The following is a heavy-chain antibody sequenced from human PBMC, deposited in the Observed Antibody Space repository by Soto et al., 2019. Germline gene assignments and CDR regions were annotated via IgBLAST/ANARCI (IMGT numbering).Heavy chain of an antibody. CDR1: VGTFSRSA. V-gene: IGHV1-69*12. J-gene: IGHJ6*02. Sequence: QVQLVQYGAKMKEPGSSVNVSCKTSVGTFSRSAISWLRQSPGQGLEWMGGIIPLFRTPDYAQKFQRRVTISADESTSTAYMELSSPRSEDTAVYYCARDNVRLQLGGNYYYILEVWGQGTTISVSS. D-gene: IGHD4-4*01. CDR3: ARDNVRLQLGGNYYYILEV. CDR2: IIPLFRTP.